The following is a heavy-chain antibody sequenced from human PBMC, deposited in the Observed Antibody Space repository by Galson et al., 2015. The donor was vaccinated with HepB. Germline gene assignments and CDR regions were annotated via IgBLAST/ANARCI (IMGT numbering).Heavy chain of an antibody. CDR2: ISSSGSTI. CDR3: ARLFDYGDPYYTLDY. Sequence: SLRLSCAASGFTFSSYEMNWVRQAPGKGLEWVSYISSSGSTIYYADSVKGRFTISRDNAKNSLYLQMNSLRAEDTAVYYCARLFDYGDPYYTLDYWGQGTLVTVSS. CDR1: GFTFSSYE. D-gene: IGHD4-17*01. J-gene: IGHJ4*02. V-gene: IGHV3-48*03.